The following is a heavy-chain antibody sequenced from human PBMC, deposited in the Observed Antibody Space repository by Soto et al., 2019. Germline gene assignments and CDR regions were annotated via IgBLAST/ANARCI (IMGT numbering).Heavy chain of an antibody. Sequence: QVQLVQSGAEVKKPGASVKVSCKASGYNFMRYGFTWVRQAPGQGLEWMGWINVDNGETKYPQKIQGRVTMTTDTSTSPVYMELRSLTSDDTAVYYCARWISGGYSDWFDPWGHGTLVPVSS. CDR2: INVDNGET. V-gene: IGHV1-18*04. CDR1: GYNFMRYG. CDR3: ARWISGGYSDWFDP. D-gene: IGHD1-26*01. J-gene: IGHJ5*02.